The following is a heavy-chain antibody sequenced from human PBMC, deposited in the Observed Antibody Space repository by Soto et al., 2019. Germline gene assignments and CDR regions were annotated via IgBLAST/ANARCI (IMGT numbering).Heavy chain of an antibody. D-gene: IGHD7-27*01. CDR1: GISISIYG. CDR2: IPHDGSNE. Sequence: QVQVVESGGGVVQPGRSLRLSCAASGISISIYGMHWVRQAPGKGLEWVAVIPHDGSNEYYADSVKGRFTISRDNSKNTVYLQMNTLRPEDTAVYYCAKDYWGSWYFDLWGRGTLVTVSS. CDR3: AKDYWGSWYFDL. J-gene: IGHJ2*01. V-gene: IGHV3-30*18.